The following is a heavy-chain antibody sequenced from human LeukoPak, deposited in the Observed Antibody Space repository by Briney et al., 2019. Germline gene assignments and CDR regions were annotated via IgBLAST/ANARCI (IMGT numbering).Heavy chain of an antibody. CDR2: IYYSGST. CDR3: AQELPSLDSSGYSPPRLDY. D-gene: IGHD3-22*01. CDR1: GGSISSYY. Sequence: SETLSLTCTVSGGSISSYYWSWIRQPPGKGLEWIGYIYYSGSTNYNPSLKSRVTISVDTSKNQFSLKLSSVTAADTAVYYCAQELPSLDSSGYSPPRLDYWGQGTLVTVSS. J-gene: IGHJ4*02. V-gene: IGHV4-59*08.